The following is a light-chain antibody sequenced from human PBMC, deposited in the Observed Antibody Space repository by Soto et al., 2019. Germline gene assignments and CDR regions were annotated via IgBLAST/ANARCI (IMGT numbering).Light chain of an antibody. Sequence: EIVMTQSPATLSVSPGERATLSCRASQSVSSNLAWSQQKPGQAPRLLIYGASTRATGIPARFSGSGSGTECTLTISSLQSEDFAVYYCQHYNNWPRTFGQGTKVEIK. J-gene: IGKJ1*01. CDR3: QHYNNWPRT. CDR1: QSVSSN. CDR2: GAS. V-gene: IGKV3-15*01.